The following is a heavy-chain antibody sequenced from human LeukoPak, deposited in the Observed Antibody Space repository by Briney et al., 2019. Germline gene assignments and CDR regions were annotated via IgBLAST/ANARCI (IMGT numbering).Heavy chain of an antibody. CDR1: GFTFSSYG. CDR3: ARGGYGSGLYGMDV. V-gene: IGHV3-33*08. CDR2: IWYDGSNK. Sequence: GGSLRLSCAASGFTFSSYGMHWVRQAPGKGLEWVAVIWYDGSNKYYADSVKGRFTISRDNSKNTLYLQMNSLRAEDTAVYYCARGGYGSGLYGMDVWGKGTTVTVSS. D-gene: IGHD3-10*01. J-gene: IGHJ6*04.